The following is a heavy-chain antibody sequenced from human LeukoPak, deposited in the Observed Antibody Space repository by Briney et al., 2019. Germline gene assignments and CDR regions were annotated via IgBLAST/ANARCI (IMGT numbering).Heavy chain of an antibody. Sequence: SETLSLTCTVSGGSVSSHYWSWIRQPPGKGLEWIGYIYYSGSTKFNPSLKSRVTISVDTSKNQFSLKLSSVTAADTAVYYCARGGGVTYYDSTGYLWYFDYWGQGTLVTVSS. J-gene: IGHJ4*02. CDR2: IYYSGST. CDR1: GGSVSSHY. CDR3: ARGGGVTYYDSTGYLWYFDY. D-gene: IGHD3-22*01. V-gene: IGHV4-59*02.